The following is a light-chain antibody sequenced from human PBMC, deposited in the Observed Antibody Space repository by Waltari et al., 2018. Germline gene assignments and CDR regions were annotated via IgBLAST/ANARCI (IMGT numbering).Light chain of an antibody. V-gene: IGKV3-11*01. J-gene: IGKJ1*01. Sequence: IVLTQSPATLSLSPGDTATLSCRASQSVSSHLAWYQQKPGQAPRLLIYEASKRATGIPATFSGSGSGTDFTLTITSLEPEDFAVFFCQQRSNWPSFGPGTKVEIK. CDR3: QQRSNWPS. CDR2: EAS. CDR1: QSVSSH.